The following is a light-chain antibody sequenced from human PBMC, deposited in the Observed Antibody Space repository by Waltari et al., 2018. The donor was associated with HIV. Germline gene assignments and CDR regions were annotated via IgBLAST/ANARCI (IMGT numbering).Light chain of an antibody. J-gene: IGLJ1*01. CDR3: SSYTSSSTRV. V-gene: IGLV2-14*01. Sequence: QSALTQPASVSGSPGQSITISCTGTSSDVGGYNYVSWYQQHPGQAPKLMIYEVSNRPSGVSNRFSGAKSGNTSCLTISELQAEDEADYYCSSYTSSSTRVFGTGTKVTVL. CDR1: SSDVGGYNY. CDR2: EVS.